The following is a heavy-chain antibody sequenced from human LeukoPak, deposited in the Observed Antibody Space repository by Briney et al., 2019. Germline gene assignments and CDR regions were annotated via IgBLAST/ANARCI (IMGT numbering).Heavy chain of an antibody. D-gene: IGHD6-19*01. V-gene: IGHV3-21*01. Sequence: GGSLRLSCAASGFTFSSYSMNWVRQAPGKGLEWVSSMRSSTGYIYYADSVKGRFTISRDNAKNSLYLQMNSLRAEDTALYYCARVRGSGWYYFDSWGQGTLVTVSS. J-gene: IGHJ4*02. CDR3: ARVRGSGWYYFDS. CDR1: GFTFSSYS. CDR2: MRSSTGYI.